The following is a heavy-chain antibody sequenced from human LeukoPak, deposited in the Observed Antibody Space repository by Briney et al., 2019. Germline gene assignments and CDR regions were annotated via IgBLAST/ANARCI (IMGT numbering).Heavy chain of an antibody. CDR3: ARVSGLAAAGTEFDY. CDR2: IYYSGST. D-gene: IGHD6-13*01. Sequence: SETLSLTCTVSGGSISSYYWSWIRQPPGKGLEWIGYIYYSGSTNYNPSLKSRVTISVDTSKNQFSLKLSSVTAADTAVYYCARVSGLAAAGTEFDYWGQGTLVTVSS. CDR1: GGSISSYY. V-gene: IGHV4-59*12. J-gene: IGHJ4*02.